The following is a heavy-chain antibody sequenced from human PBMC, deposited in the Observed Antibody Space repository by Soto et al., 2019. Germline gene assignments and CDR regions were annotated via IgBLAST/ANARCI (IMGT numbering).Heavy chain of an antibody. CDR1: GFTFSSYA. Sequence: GGSLRLSCAASGFTFSSYAMHWVRQAPGKGLEYVSAISSNGGSTYYANSVKGRFTISRDNSKNTLYLQMGSLRAEDMAVYYCARVSPDDPGYWFDPWGQGTLVTVSS. CDR3: ARVSPDDPGYWFDP. D-gene: IGHD5-12*01. V-gene: IGHV3-64*01. J-gene: IGHJ5*02. CDR2: ISSNGGST.